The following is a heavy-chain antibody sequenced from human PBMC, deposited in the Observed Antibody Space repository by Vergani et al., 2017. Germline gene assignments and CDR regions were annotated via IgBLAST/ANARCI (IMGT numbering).Heavy chain of an antibody. CDR2: IKSKTDGGTT. V-gene: IGHV3-15*01. CDR1: GFTFINAW. CDR3: TRGSGFGELFN. D-gene: IGHD3-10*01. Sequence: EVQLVESGGGLVKPGGSLRLSCAASGFTFINAWMTWVRQAPGKGLEWVGRIKSKTDGGTTYYAAPVKGKFTISRDDSKSIAYLQMNSLKTEDTAVYYCTRGSGFGELFNWGQGTLVTVSS. J-gene: IGHJ4*02.